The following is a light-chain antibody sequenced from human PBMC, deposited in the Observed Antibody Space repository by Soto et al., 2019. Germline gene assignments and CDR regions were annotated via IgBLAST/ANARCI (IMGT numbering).Light chain of an antibody. CDR2: DAS. J-gene: IGKJ2*01. Sequence: DIQMTQSPSSLSASVGDRVTITFQASHDIKNYLNWYQEKPGRAPKLLIYDASYLEIRVPSGFSGDGCAPYFSLTISSLQPEDVATYYCQHYDNLPYTFGQGTKLEIK. CDR1: HDIKNY. CDR3: QHYDNLPYT. V-gene: IGKV1-33*01.